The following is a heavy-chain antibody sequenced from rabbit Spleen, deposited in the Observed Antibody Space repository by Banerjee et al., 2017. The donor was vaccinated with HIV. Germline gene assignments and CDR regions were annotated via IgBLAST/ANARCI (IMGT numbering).Heavy chain of an antibody. CDR1: GFSFSSGYY. CDR2: MNIGNNGET. J-gene: IGHJ4*01. V-gene: IGHV1S45*01. Sequence: QQQLEESGGDLVKPGGTLTLTCKASGFSFSSGYYMCWVRQAPGKGLEWIACMNIGNNGETYYVNWAKGRFTISKTSSTTVTLQMTSLTVADTATYFCARSGGTYGYAFDLWGPGTLVTVS. D-gene: IGHD6-1*01. CDR3: ARSGGTYGYAFDL.